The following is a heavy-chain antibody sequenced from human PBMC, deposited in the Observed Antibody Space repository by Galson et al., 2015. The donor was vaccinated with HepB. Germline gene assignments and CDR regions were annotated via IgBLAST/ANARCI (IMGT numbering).Heavy chain of an antibody. V-gene: IGHV2-5*02. Sequence: PALVKPTQTLTLTCTFSGLSLTSGRLNVGWIRQPPGKALEWLALVYWDDDKRYSPSLKTRLTITRDTSRNQVVLTMTNMDPVDTATYYCARIEWFNDWYFDLWGRGTLVTVSS. CDR2: VYWDDDK. CDR1: GLSLTSGRLN. D-gene: IGHD2-8*01. CDR3: ARIEWFNDWYFDL. J-gene: IGHJ2*01.